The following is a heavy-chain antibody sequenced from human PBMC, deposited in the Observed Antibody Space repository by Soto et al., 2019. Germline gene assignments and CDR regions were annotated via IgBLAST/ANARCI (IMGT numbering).Heavy chain of an antibody. J-gene: IGHJ3*02. CDR2: IYATGTT. Sequence: SETLSLTCTVSGASISGFYWSWIRKSAGKGLEWIGRIYATGTTDYNPSLKSRVMMSVDTSKNQFSLQLNSVTPEDTAVYYCARGQWLVPFALDDAFDIWGQGTMVTVSS. CDR3: ARGQWLVPFALDDAFDI. CDR1: GASISGFY. V-gene: IGHV4-4*07. D-gene: IGHD6-19*01.